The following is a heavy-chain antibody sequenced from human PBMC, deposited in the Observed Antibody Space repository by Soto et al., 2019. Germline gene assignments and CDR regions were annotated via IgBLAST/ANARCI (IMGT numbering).Heavy chain of an antibody. D-gene: IGHD5-12*01. Sequence: QVQLVQSGAEVKKPGASVKVSCKASGYTFTSYYMHWVRQAPGQGLEWMGIINPSGGSTSYAQKFQGRVTMTRDTSTSTGYIELSSLRSEDPAVYCCSRAAGGYLLDYWGQGTLVTVSS. CDR3: SRAAGGYLLDY. J-gene: IGHJ4*02. CDR1: GYTFTSYY. CDR2: INPSGGST. V-gene: IGHV1-46*01.